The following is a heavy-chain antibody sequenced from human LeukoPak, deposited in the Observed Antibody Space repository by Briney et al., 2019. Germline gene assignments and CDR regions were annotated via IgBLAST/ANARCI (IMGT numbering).Heavy chain of an antibody. CDR2: IWYDGSNK. J-gene: IGHJ4*02. Sequence: GRSLRLSCAASGLTFSSYGMHWVRQAPGKGLEWVAVIWYDGSNKYYADSVKGRFTISRDNSKNTLYLQMNSLRAEDTAVYYCASFSGYSYGLQAFYWGQGTLVTVSS. D-gene: IGHD5-18*01. V-gene: IGHV3-33*01. CDR3: ASFSGYSYGLQAFY. CDR1: GLTFSSYG.